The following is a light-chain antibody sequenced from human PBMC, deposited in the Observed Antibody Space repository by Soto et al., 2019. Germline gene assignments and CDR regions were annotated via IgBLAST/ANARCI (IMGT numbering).Light chain of an antibody. CDR1: SSDVVFYNL. J-gene: IGLJ1*01. CDR3: CSYAGTNTYL. CDR2: EGS. Sequence: QSVLTQPASVSGSPGQSITISCTGTSSDVVFYNLVSWYQQHPGKAPKLMIYEGSKRPSGVSTRFSGSKSGNTASLTISGLQAEDEADYYCCSYAGTNTYLFGTGTKVTV. V-gene: IGLV2-23*01.